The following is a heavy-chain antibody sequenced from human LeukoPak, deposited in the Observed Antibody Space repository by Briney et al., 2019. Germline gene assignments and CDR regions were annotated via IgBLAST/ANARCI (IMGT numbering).Heavy chain of an antibody. J-gene: IGHJ4*02. CDR2: INHVGVT. CDR3: ARKGLRPLEWLSEYYFDY. V-gene: IGHV4-34*01. Sequence: SETLSLTCAVHGESFDCYYWTWIRQPPGEGLEWVGDINHVGVTNSNPCLKSRVAISVDTSKNQFSLKLSSVTAADTALYYCARKGLRPLEWLSEYYFDYWGQGALVTVSS. D-gene: IGHD3-3*01. CDR1: GESFDCYY.